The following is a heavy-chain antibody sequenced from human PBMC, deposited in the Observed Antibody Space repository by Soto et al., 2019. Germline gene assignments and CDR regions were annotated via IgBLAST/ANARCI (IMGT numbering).Heavy chain of an antibody. CDR1: VVPVSTSAVG. CDR2: IFGDDAE. V-gene: IGHV2-5*02. J-gene: IGHJ4*02. Sequence: HITRKESGPTLVQPTQTLTLTGSISVVPVSTSAVGVGWIRQSPGIAPEWLALIFGDDAERYTPSLKSRLNIPFDSATNQMVLTRTNMDPVATSTYYRAHRNRYSWSPFDYWVRGILFTVSS. D-gene: IGHD3-16*02. CDR3: AHRNRYSWSPFDY.